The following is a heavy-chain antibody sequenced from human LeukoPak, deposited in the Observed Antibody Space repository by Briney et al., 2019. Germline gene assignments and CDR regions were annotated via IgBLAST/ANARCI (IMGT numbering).Heavy chain of an antibody. CDR1: GGSISSDY. CDR2: IYYSGST. J-gene: IGHJ4*02. Sequence: SETLSLTCTVSGGSISSDYWSWIRQPPGKGLEWIGYIYYSGSTNYNPSLKSRVTISVDTSKNQFSLKLSSVTAADTAVYYCARDPGDGYNLGYYFDYWGQGTLVTVSS. V-gene: IGHV4-59*01. D-gene: IGHD5-24*01. CDR3: ARDPGDGYNLGYYFDY.